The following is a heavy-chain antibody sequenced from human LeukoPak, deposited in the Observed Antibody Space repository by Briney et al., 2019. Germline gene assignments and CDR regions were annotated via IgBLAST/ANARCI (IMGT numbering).Heavy chain of an antibody. D-gene: IGHD2-8*01. J-gene: IGHJ6*02. CDR2: IKQDGSEK. CDR1: GFTFSSYW. Sequence: GGSLRLSCAASGFTFSSYWMGWVRQAPGKGLEWVANIKQDGSEKYYVDSVKGRFTISRDNAKNSLYLQMNSLRAEDTAVYYCARSPSEILYLSYYYYYGMDVWGQGTTVTVSS. CDR3: ARSPSEILYLSYYYYYGMDV. V-gene: IGHV3-7*01.